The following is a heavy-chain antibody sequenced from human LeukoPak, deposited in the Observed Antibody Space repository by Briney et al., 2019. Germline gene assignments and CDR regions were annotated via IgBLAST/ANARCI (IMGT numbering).Heavy chain of an antibody. CDR3: ARKSGGRSFDY. CDR1: GGSFSGYY. J-gene: IGHJ4*02. V-gene: IGHV4-34*01. Sequence: SETLSLTCAVYGGSFSGYYWSWIRQPPGKGLEWIGEINHSGSTNYNPSLKSRVTISVDTSKNQFSLKLSSVTAADTAVYYCARKSGGRSFDYWGQGTLVTVSS. D-gene: IGHD1-26*01. CDR2: INHSGST.